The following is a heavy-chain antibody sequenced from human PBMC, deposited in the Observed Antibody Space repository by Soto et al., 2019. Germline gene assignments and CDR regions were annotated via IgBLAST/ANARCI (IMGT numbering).Heavy chain of an antibody. CDR2: VYDTWST. CDR3: VRQGIGFLHGLVDV. J-gene: IGHJ6*01. CDR1: SGPSKSHN. Sequence: QVQVQQSGPGLVKPSETLSLTCTVSSGPSKSHNWGWIRQPPGRGLEWIGYVYDTWSTSYNPSLKSRVTVSADTSTNRISLTLRVVTAEYTAVYYCVRQGIGFLHGLVDVWGQGTTVIVSS. V-gene: IGHV4-59*08. D-gene: IGHD3-10*01.